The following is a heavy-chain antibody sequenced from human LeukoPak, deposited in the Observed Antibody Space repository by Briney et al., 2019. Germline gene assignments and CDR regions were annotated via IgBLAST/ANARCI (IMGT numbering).Heavy chain of an antibody. CDR3: ARYYGSGSKWFGP. CDR2: IYYSGST. J-gene: IGHJ5*02. Sequence: SETLSLACTVSGGSISSGDYYWSWIRQPPGKGLEWIGYIYYSGSTYYNPSLKSRVTISVDTSKNQFSLKLSSVTAADTAVYYCARYYGSGSKWFGPWGQGTQVTVSS. CDR1: GGSISSGDYY. V-gene: IGHV4-30-4*01. D-gene: IGHD3-10*01.